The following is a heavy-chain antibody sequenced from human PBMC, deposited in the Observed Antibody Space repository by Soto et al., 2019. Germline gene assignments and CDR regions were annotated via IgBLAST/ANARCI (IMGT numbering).Heavy chain of an antibody. CDR2: IYYSGST. CDR3: ARLGGYYQAFDQ. CDR1: GCSISGYY. D-gene: IGHD3-22*01. V-gene: IGHV4-59*08. Sequence: SETLSLTCTVSGCSISGYYWSWFRQPPGKGLEWIGYIYYSGSTTYTPSLKSRVTIAVDTSKNQFSLRLNSVTAADTAVYYCARLGGYYQAFDQWGQGSLVTVS. J-gene: IGHJ4*02.